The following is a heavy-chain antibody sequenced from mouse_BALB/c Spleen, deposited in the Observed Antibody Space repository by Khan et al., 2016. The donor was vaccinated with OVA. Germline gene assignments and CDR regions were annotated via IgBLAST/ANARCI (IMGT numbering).Heavy chain of an antibody. CDR3: SRRWIAVATATSECILQLNTKNPEDAATDTCFSGNYDGYYFDY. J-gene: IGHJ2*01. V-gene: IGHV3-2*02. CDR2: ITYSGVT. Sequence: VRLQESGPGLEKPSQSLSLTCTVTGYSITNGYAWYWIRQFPGDKLEWMGYITYSGVTSYTPYLKSRISITRDTSKNPFFLQLNSVTTEDTATSTKSRRWIAVATATSECILQLNTKNPEDAATDTCFSGNYDGYYFDYWGQGTTLTVSS. D-gene: IGHD2-4*01. CDR1: GYSITNGYA.